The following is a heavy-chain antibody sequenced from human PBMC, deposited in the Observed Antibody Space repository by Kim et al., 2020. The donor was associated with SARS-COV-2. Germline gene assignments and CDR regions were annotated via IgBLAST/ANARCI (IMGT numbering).Heavy chain of an antibody. J-gene: IGHJ3*02. CDR1: GFTFSSYA. Sequence: GGSLRLSCAASGFTFSSYAMSWVRQAPGKGLEWVSAISGSGGSTYYADSVKGRFTISRDNSKNTLYLQMNSLRAEDTAVYYCAKHREGDSSGYYYNDAFDIWGQGTMVTVSS. D-gene: IGHD3-22*01. V-gene: IGHV3-23*01. CDR3: AKHREGDSSGYYYNDAFDI. CDR2: ISGSGGST.